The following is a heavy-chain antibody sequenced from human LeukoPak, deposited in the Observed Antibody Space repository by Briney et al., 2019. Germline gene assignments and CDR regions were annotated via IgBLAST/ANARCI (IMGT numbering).Heavy chain of an antibody. D-gene: IGHD5-18*01. CDR1: GYTLTELS. Sequence: ASVKVSCKVSGYTLTELSMHWVRQAPGKGLEWMGGFDPEDGETIYAQKFQGRVTMTEDTSTDTAYMELSSLRSEDTAVYYCATSIQLWPIDYYYYGMDVWGQGTTVTVSS. J-gene: IGHJ6*02. CDR3: ATSIQLWPIDYYYYGMDV. V-gene: IGHV1-24*01. CDR2: FDPEDGET.